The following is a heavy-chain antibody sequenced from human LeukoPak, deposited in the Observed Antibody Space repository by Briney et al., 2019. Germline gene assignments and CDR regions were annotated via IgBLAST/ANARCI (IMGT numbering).Heavy chain of an antibody. V-gene: IGHV1-69*05. J-gene: IGHJ6*03. CDR3: LVGATIDYYYYMDV. CDR2: MIPIFGTA. CDR1: GGTFSSYA. Sequence: ASVKVSCKASGGTFSSYAISWVRQAPGQGLEWMGGMIPIFGTANYAQKFQGRVTITTDESTSTAYMELSSLRSEDTAVYSCLVGATIDYYYYMDVWGKGTTVTVSS. D-gene: IGHD1-26*01.